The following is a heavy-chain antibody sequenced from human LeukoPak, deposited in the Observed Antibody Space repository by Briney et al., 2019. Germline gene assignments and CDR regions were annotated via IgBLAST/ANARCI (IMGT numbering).Heavy chain of an antibody. CDR2: IIPIFGTA. Sequence: ASVKVSCKASGGTFSSYAISWVRQAPGQGLEWMGGIIPIFGTANYAQKFQGRVTITADESTSTAYMELSSLRSEDTAVYYCARVALVSGPSYGSESEAADYWGQGTLVTVSS. CDR1: GGTFSSYA. CDR3: ARVALVSGPSYGSESEAADY. J-gene: IGHJ4*02. D-gene: IGHD3-10*01. V-gene: IGHV1-69*13.